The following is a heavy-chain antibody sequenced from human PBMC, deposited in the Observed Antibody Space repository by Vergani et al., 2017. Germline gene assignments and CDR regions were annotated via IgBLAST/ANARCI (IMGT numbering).Heavy chain of an antibody. D-gene: IGHD3-10*01. CDR1: GGSFSGYY. CDR3: ARLTMVRGVKGYYYGMDV. CDR2: INHSGST. V-gene: IGHV4-34*01. Sequence: QVQLQQWGAGLLKPSETLSLTCAVYGGSFSGYYWSWIRQPPGKGLEWIGEINHSGSTNYNPSLKSRVTISVDTSKIQFSLKLSSVTAADTAVYYCARLTMVRGVKGYYYGMDVWGQGTTVTVSS. J-gene: IGHJ6*02.